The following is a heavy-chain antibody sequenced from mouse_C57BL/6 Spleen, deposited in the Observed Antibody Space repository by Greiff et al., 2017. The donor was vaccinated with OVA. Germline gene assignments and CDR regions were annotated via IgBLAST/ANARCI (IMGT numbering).Heavy chain of an antibody. CDR1: GYAFSSSW. V-gene: IGHV1-82*01. CDR2: IYPGDGDT. Sequence: QVQLKESGPELVKPGASVKISCKASGYAFSSSWMNWVKQRPGKGLEWIGRIYPGDGDTNYNGKFKGKATLTADKSSSTAYMQRSSLTSEDSAVYFCASNYGYAYWGQGTLVTVSA. D-gene: IGHD2-1*01. J-gene: IGHJ3*01. CDR3: ASNYGYAY.